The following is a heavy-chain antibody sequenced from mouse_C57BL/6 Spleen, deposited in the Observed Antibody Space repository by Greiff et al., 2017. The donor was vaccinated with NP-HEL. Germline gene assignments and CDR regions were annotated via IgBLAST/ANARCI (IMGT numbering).Heavy chain of an antibody. Sequence: QVHVKQSGAELVRPGASVKLSCKASGYTFTDYYINWVKQRPGQGLEWIARIYPGSGNTYYNEKFKGKATLTAEKSSSTAYMQLSSLTSEDSAVYFCAREGPCYYGYDRGYAMDYWDQGTSVTVSS. CDR2: IYPGSGNT. V-gene: IGHV1-76*01. J-gene: IGHJ4*01. CDR1: GYTFTDYY. D-gene: IGHD2-2*01. CDR3: AREGPCYYGYDRGYAMDY.